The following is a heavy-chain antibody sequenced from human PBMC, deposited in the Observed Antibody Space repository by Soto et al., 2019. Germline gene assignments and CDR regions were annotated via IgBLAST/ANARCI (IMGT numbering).Heavy chain of an antibody. V-gene: IGHV3-74*01. J-gene: IGHJ6*02. CDR2: INSDGSST. D-gene: IGHD2-15*01. CDR3: AKMGYGGNYYYGMDV. Sequence: GGSLRLSCAASGFTFSSYWMHWVRQAPGKGLVWVSRINSDGSSTSYADSVKGRFTISRDNAKNTLYLQMNSLRAEDTAVYYCAKMGYGGNYYYGMDVWGQGTTVTVSS. CDR1: GFTFSSYW.